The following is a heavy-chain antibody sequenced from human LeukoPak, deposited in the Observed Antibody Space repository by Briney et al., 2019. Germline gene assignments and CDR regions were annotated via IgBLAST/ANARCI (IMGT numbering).Heavy chain of an antibody. D-gene: IGHD3-3*01. J-gene: IGHJ5*02. Sequence: PGGSLRLSCAASGFTFSNYAMSWIRQTPGKGVEWVSTTSAGGTNTHYADSVQGRFTISRDDSRNTLYLQMNSLRAEDTAVYYCAKDLAFWSGYGNRWGQGTLVTVSS. CDR1: GFTFSNYA. CDR3: AKDLAFWSGYGNR. CDR2: TSAGGTNT. V-gene: IGHV3-23*01.